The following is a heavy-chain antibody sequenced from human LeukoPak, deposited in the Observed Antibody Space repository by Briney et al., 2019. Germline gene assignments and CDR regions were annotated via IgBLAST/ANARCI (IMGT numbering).Heavy chain of an antibody. V-gene: IGHV4-34*01. Sequence: SETLSLTCAVYGGSFSGYYWSWIRQPPGKGLEWIGEINHSGSTNYNPSLKSRVTISVDTSKNQFSLKLSSVTAADTAVYYCARGENVDTAIIDNWFDPWGQGTLVTVSS. J-gene: IGHJ5*02. D-gene: IGHD5-18*01. CDR1: GGSFSGYY. CDR2: INHSGST. CDR3: ARGENVDTAIIDNWFDP.